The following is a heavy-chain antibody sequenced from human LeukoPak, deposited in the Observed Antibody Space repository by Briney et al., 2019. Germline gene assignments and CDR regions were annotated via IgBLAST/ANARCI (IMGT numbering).Heavy chain of an antibody. CDR3: ARSGYFDAFDI. CDR1: GYTLTELS. V-gene: IGHV1-24*01. CDR2: FDPEDGET. J-gene: IGHJ3*02. D-gene: IGHD5-12*01. Sequence: GASVKVSCKVSGYTLTELSMHWVRQAPGKGLEWMGGFDPEDGETIYAQKFQGRVTMTRDTSTSTVYMELSSLRSEDTAVYYCARSGYFDAFDIWGQGTMVTVSS.